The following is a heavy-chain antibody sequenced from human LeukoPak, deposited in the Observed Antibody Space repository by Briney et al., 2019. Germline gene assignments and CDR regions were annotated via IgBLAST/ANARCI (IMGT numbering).Heavy chain of an antibody. CDR3: ARALAQGGSFDLYYFDS. D-gene: IGHD3-9*01. V-gene: IGHV1-18*01. CDR1: GYTFTSYG. J-gene: IGHJ4*02. CDR2: TYNSYT. Sequence: ASVKVSCKASGYTFTSYGISWVRQAPGQGLEWMGWTYNSYTHYAQTLRDRLTMTTVTSTSTSYMELRSLRSDDTAVYYCARALAQGGSFDLYYFDSWGQGSLVTVSS.